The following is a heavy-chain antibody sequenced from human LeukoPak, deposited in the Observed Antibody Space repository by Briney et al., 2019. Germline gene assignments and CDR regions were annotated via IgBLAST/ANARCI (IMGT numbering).Heavy chain of an antibody. J-gene: IGHJ6*03. V-gene: IGHV3-7*01. CDR3: ARVGSGWYPGDYYYYYMDV. Sequence: GGSLRLSCAASGFTFNNAWMSWVRQAPGKGLEWVANIKPDGSEKNYVDSVKGRFTISRDNAKSSLYLQMNSLRAEDTAVYYCARVGSGWYPGDYYYYYMDVWGKGTTVTISS. CDR1: GFTFNNAW. CDR2: IKPDGSEK. D-gene: IGHD6-19*01.